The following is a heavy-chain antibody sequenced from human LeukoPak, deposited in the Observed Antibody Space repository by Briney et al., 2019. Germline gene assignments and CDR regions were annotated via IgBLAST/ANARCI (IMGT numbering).Heavy chain of an antibody. CDR3: ARGDLGSFDY. D-gene: IGHD2-15*01. Sequence: GRSLRLSCAASGFTFSSYEMNWVRQAPGKGLEWVSYISSSGSTIYYADSVKGRFTISRDNAKNSLYLQMNSLRAEDTAVYYCARGDLGSFDYWGQGTLVTVSS. V-gene: IGHV3-48*03. CDR2: ISSSGSTI. CDR1: GFTFSSYE. J-gene: IGHJ4*02.